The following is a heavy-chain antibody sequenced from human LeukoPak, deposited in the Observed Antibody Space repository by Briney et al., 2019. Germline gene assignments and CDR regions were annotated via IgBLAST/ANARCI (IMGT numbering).Heavy chain of an antibody. Sequence: NPSETLSLTCAVSGGSISSHYWSWIRQPPGKGLEWIGFIYYSGTTKYNPSLKSRVTISADTSKNQFSLKLSSVTAADTAMYYCARHGEYSSSSGDFDYWGQGTLVTVSS. D-gene: IGHD6-6*01. J-gene: IGHJ4*02. CDR3: ARHGEYSSSSGDFDY. V-gene: IGHV4-59*08. CDR1: GGSISSHY. CDR2: IYYSGTT.